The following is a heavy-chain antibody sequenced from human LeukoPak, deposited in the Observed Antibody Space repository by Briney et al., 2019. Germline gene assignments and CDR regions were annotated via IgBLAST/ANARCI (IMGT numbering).Heavy chain of an antibody. V-gene: IGHV3-23*01. J-gene: IGHJ3*01. D-gene: IGHD1-14*01. Sequence: GGTLRLSCAASGFTFSSYGMSWVRQAPGKGLEWVSTISGRGANTYYADSVNGRFTISRDNSKNTLYLQMNSLRVEDTAVYYCAKDDRPLGFAFNVWGQGTMVTVSS. CDR3: AKDDRPLGFAFNV. CDR1: GFTFSSYG. CDR2: ISGRGANT.